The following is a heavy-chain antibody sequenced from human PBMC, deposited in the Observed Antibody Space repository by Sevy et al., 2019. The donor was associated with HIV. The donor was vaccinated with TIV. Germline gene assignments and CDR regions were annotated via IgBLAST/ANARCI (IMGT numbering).Heavy chain of an antibody. V-gene: IGHV4-59*08. CDR3: AGENAWGRGYS. J-gene: IGHJ4*02. CDR2: IYYNGHI. Sequence: SETLSLTCTVSGASITSLYWNWIRQPPGKGLEWIANIYYNGHINHNPSLKSRVTLSLDTSKNQFSLRLSSVTAADTAMYYCAGENAWGRGYSWGQGTLVTVSS. CDR1: GASITSLY. D-gene: IGHD1-26*01.